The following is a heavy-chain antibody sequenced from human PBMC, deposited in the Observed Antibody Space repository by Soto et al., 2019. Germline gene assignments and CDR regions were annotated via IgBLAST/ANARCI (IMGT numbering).Heavy chain of an antibody. V-gene: IGHV3-20*04. Sequence: PGGSLRLSCAASGFTYDDFGMSRVRQAPGKELEWVSGINWHGGSPGYADSVKGRYTISRDNAKTSLYLQMNSLRAEDTALYYCARDLLWEGATSYYYGMDVWGQGTTVTVSS. CDR1: GFTYDDFG. CDR2: INWHGGSP. J-gene: IGHJ6*02. D-gene: IGHD1-26*01. CDR3: ARDLLWEGATSYYYGMDV.